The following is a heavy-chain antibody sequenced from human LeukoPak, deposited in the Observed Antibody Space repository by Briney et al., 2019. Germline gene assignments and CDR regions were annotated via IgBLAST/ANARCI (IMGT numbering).Heavy chain of an antibody. D-gene: IGHD1-26*01. Sequence: PSETLSLTCAVSTYSISSDYHWAWIRHSPGKGLEWIGSIYRSGRTYYNPAHKTRLIISVDTSKNQFSLRLYSVTASATAVYFCARHVSGNLWYFDDWGQGTLVTVSS. CDR3: ARHVSGNLWYFDD. V-gene: IGHV4-38-2*01. J-gene: IGHJ4*02. CDR2: IYRSGRT. CDR1: TYSISSDYH.